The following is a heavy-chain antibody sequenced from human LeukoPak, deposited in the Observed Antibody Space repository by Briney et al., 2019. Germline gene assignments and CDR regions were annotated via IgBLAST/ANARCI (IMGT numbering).Heavy chain of an antibody. CDR2: IKQDGSEK. J-gene: IGHJ4*02. V-gene: IGHV3-7*01. Sequence: GGPLRLSCAASGFTFSNYWMSWVRQAPGKGLEWVANIKQDGSEKYYVDSVKGRFTISRDNAKNSLYLQMNSLRAEDTAVYYCARARITMIVVVYYFDYWGQGTLVTVSS. CDR3: ARARITMIVVVYYFDY. D-gene: IGHD3-22*01. CDR1: GFTFSNYW.